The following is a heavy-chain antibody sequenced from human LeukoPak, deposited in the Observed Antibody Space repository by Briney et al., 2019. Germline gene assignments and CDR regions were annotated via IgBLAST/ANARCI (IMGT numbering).Heavy chain of an antibody. J-gene: IGHJ4*02. Sequence: PGGSLRLSCAASGFTFDDYGMSWVRQAPGKGLEWVSGINWNGGSAGYADSVKGRFTISRDNAKNSLYLQMNSLRAEDTALYYCARVEYYYDSSGYYFDYWGQGTLVTVSS. D-gene: IGHD3-22*01. CDR1: GFTFDDYG. CDR3: ARVEYYYDSSGYYFDY. CDR2: INWNGGSA. V-gene: IGHV3-20*04.